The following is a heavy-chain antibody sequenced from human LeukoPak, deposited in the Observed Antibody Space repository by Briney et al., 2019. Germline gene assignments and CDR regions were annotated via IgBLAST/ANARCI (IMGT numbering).Heavy chain of an antibody. CDR3: AKDFGGIFLTFFFDY. CDR1: GITFSGSG. Sequence: GGSLRLSCAASGITFSGSGMSWVRQAPGKGLEWVSTISGSGSNTHYADSVKGRFTISRDNYKDTLYMQMNSLRVEDTAVYYCAKDFGGIFLTFFFDYWGQGTVVTVSS. J-gene: IGHJ4*02. D-gene: IGHD3-3*01. V-gene: IGHV3-23*01. CDR2: ISGSGSNT.